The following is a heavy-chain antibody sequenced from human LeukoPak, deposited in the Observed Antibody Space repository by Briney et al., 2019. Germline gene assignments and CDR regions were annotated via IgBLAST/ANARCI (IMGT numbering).Heavy chain of an antibody. D-gene: IGHD3-10*01. CDR3: ARVGETYYYGPGSYE. Sequence: GGSLRLSCAASGFTFSSYSMNWVRQAPGKGLEWVSSISSSSSYIYYADSVKGRFTISRDNAKNSLYLQMNSLRAEDTAVYYCARVGETYYYGPGSYEWGQGTLVTVSS. J-gene: IGHJ4*02. V-gene: IGHV3-21*01. CDR1: GFTFSSYS. CDR2: ISSSSSYI.